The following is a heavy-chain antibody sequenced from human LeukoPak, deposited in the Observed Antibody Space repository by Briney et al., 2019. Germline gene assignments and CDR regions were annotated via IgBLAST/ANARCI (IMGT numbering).Heavy chain of an antibody. V-gene: IGHV3-23*01. J-gene: IGHJ4*02. Sequence: GGSLRLSCAASGFTFSNAWMSWVRQAPGKGLEWVSAISGSGGSTYYADSVKGRFTISRDNSKNTLYLQMNSLRAEDTAVYYCAKVVSEYYFDYWGQGTLVTVSS. CDR1: GFTFSNAW. CDR3: AKVVSEYYFDY. D-gene: IGHD2-21*01. CDR2: ISGSGGST.